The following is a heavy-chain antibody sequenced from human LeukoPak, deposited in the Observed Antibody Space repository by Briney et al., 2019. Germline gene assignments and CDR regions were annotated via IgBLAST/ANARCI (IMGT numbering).Heavy chain of an antibody. CDR2: IRSNGATA. V-gene: IGHV3-23*01. D-gene: IGHD1-1*01. Sequence: PGGSLRLSCAAPGFSFSSFAMTWVRQAPGKGLEWVSTIRSNGATAYNADSVKGRSTISRDNSKNTVYLQMNSLRVEDTAIYYCARGQEFDDGVFDSWGQGTLVTVSS. J-gene: IGHJ4*02. CDR3: ARGQEFDDGVFDS. CDR1: GFSFSSFA.